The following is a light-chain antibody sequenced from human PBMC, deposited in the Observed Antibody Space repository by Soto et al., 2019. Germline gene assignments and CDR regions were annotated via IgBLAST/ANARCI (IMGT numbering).Light chain of an antibody. CDR3: QQTYSVPPT. CDR1: QSISSY. Sequence: DIQMTQSPSSLSASVGDRVTITCRASQSISSYLNWYQQRPGKAPNLLIYAASTLQSGVPSRFSGGGSGTDSTLTISSLQPEDFATYYCQQTYSVPPTFGGGAKVEI. CDR2: AAS. V-gene: IGKV1-39*01. J-gene: IGKJ4*01.